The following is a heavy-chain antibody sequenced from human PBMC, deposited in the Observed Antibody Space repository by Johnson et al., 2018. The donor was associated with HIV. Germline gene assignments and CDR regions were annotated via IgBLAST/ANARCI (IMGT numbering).Heavy chain of an antibody. CDR2: ISRAGDT. V-gene: IGHV3-66*01. Sequence: VQLVESGGGLVQPGGSLTLSCAAPGFSVSSYYMTWVRQAPGKGLDWVSVISRAGDTYYADSVRGSFSISRNNSKNTLYLQMNRLRAEDTAVYYCVRACRDGYTCDAFDIWGQGTMVTVSS. D-gene: IGHD5-24*01. CDR3: VRACRDGYTCDAFDI. CDR1: GFSVSSYY. J-gene: IGHJ3*02.